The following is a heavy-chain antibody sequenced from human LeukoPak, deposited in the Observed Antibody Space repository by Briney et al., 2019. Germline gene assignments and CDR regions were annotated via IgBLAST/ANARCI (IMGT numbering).Heavy chain of an antibody. CDR1: GYTFTGYY. Sequence: ASVKVSCKPSGYTFTGYYMHWVRQAPGQGLEWMGWINPNSGGTNYAQKFQGRVTMTRDTSISTAYMELSRLGSDDTAVYYCATLRDIVVVPAAVDYWGQGTLVTVSS. V-gene: IGHV1-2*02. CDR3: ATLRDIVVVPAAVDY. J-gene: IGHJ4*02. D-gene: IGHD2-2*01. CDR2: INPNSGGT.